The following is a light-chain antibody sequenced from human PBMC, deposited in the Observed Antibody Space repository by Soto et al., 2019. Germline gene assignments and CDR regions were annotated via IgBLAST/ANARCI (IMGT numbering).Light chain of an antibody. CDR3: QQSYSSPPIT. CDR1: QSISTY. V-gene: IGKV1-39*01. Sequence: DIQMTQSPSSLSASVGDRITITCRASQSISTYLNWYQQKPGKAPKLLIYGASSLQSGVPSRFSGRGSGTDFTLTISTLQPDDVATYYCQQSYSSPPITFGQGTRLEIK. CDR2: GAS. J-gene: IGKJ5*01.